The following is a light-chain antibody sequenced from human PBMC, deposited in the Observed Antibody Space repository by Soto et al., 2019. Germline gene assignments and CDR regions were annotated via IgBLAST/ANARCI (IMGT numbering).Light chain of an antibody. J-gene: IGKJ2*01. CDR2: GAS. CDR3: QQYGSAPYA. CDR1: RSISSY. V-gene: IGKV3-20*01. Sequence: VVLTQSPATLSLSPGERATLSCRASRSISSYLAWYQQRPGQTPRLLIYGASNRATGIPDRFSGSGSVTDFTLTISRLEPEDFAVYYCQQYGSAPYAFGQGTRLEI.